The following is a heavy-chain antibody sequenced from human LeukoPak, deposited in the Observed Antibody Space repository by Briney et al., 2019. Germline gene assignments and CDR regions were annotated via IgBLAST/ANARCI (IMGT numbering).Heavy chain of an antibody. D-gene: IGHD3-10*01. J-gene: IGHJ5*02. Sequence: SVKVSCKASGGTFSSYAISWVRQAPGQGLEWMGGIIPIFGTANYAQKFQGRVTITADESTSTAYMELSSLRSEDTAVYYCARDRYGSGSYELRTNWFDPWGQGTLVTVSS. CDR2: IIPIFGTA. CDR1: GGTFSSYA. V-gene: IGHV1-69*01. CDR3: ARDRYGSGSYELRTNWFDP.